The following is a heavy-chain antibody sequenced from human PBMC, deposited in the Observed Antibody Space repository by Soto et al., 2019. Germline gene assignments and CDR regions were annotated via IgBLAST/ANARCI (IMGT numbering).Heavy chain of an antibody. D-gene: IGHD6-19*01. J-gene: IGHJ5*01. CDR3: ARAEVAVAGSCWFDA. V-gene: IGHV4-30-4*01. CDR1: GDSITSGDYY. Sequence: SETLSLTCTVSGDSITSGDYYWSWVRQPPGKGLEWIGYIFYSGSTYYKASLKSRVTISLDMSRNQFSLKLTSVTAADTAVYYCARAEVAVAGSCWFDAWGHGTLVTVSS. CDR2: IFYSGST.